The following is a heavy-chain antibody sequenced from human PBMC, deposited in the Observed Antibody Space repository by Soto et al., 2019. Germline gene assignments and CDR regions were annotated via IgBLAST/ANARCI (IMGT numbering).Heavy chain of an antibody. CDR1: GGSISSYY. CDR2: IYYSGST. V-gene: IGHV4-59*01. CDR3: ARGPSPGIAVAVGWFDP. J-gene: IGHJ5*02. D-gene: IGHD6-19*01. Sequence: ASETLSLTCTVSGGSISSYYWSWIRQPPGKGLEWIGYIYYSGSTNYNPSLKSRVTISVDTSKNQFSLKLSSVTAADTAVYYCARGPSPGIAVAVGWFDPWGQGTLVTVSS.